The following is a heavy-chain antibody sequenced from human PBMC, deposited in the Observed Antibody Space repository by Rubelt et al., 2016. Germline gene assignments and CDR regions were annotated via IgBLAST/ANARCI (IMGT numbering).Heavy chain of an antibody. J-gene: IGHJ4*02. D-gene: IGHD6-19*01. CDR2: TYYRSKWYN. V-gene: IGHV6-1*01. Sequence: SPSRGLEWLGRTYYRSKWYNDYAVSVKSRITINPDTSKNQFSLQLNSVTPEDTAVYYCARDLYKGPRWLVAYWGQGTLVTVSS. CDR3: ARDLYKGPRWLVAY.